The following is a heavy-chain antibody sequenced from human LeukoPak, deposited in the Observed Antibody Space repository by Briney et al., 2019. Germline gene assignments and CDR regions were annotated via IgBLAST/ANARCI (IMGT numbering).Heavy chain of an antibody. CDR3: ARGLEDNNGWYHLDS. CDR2: IRGSDKSL. V-gene: IGHV3-11*01. CDR1: GFTLRDDY. D-gene: IGHD6-19*01. Sequence: GGSLRLSCTASGFTLRDDYMRWIRQAPVKGLEWVSFIRGSDKSLHYADSVKGRFTISRDDAKSSLSLQMNSLSVEDTAVYYCARGLEDNNGWYHLDSWGQGTQVTVSS. J-gene: IGHJ4*02.